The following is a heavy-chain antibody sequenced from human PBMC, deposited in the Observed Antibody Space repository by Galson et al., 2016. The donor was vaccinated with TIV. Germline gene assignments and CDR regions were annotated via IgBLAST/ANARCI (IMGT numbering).Heavy chain of an antibody. D-gene: IGHD3-3*01. CDR3: ARTRGERITIFGVGVMRAFFDM. J-gene: IGHJ3*02. CDR2: MNPNGGDA. V-gene: IGHV1-8*01. Sequence: SVKVSCKASGYTFSTYDITWVRQSTGQGLEWMGWMNPNGGDAGYAEKFRGRVTMTRDTSTSTAYMVLSSLTSEDTAVYYCARTRGERITIFGVGVMRAFFDMWGQGTMVTVSS. CDR1: GYTFSTYD.